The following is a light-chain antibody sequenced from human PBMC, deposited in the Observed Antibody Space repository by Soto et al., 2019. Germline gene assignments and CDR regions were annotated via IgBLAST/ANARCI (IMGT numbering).Light chain of an antibody. CDR1: QSMSSY. Sequence: DIQMTQSPSSLSASVGDRVTITCRASQSMSSYLNWYQQKPGKAPKLLIYAASSVQSGVSTRFSGSRSGTDFTLIIRSLQPEDFATYYCQQSYTLFTGGPGTKVDIK. CDR2: AAS. V-gene: IGKV1-39*01. J-gene: IGKJ3*01. CDR3: QQSYTLFT.